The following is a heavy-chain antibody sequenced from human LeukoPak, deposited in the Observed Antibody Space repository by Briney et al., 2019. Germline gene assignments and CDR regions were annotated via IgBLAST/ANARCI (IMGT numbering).Heavy chain of an antibody. CDR2: INPSGGST. CDR1: GYTFTNYY. CDR3: ARAITTMAAVASEI. V-gene: IGHV1-46*01. Sequence: ASVKVSCKASGYTFTNYYMHWVRQAPGQGLEWMGIINPSGGSTSNAQKFQGRVTMTRETSTSTVYMELSTLRSEDTAVYFCARAITTMAAVASEIWGQGTMVTVSS. J-gene: IGHJ3*02. D-gene: IGHD5-18*01.